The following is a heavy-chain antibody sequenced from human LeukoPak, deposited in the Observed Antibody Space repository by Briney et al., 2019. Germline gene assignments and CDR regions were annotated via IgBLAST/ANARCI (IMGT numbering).Heavy chain of an antibody. Sequence: SETLSLTCAVYGGSSSGYYWSWIRQPPGKGLEWIGEINHSEITNYTPSLKSRVTISTDTSKNQFSLKLSSVTAADTAVYYCARGFSSTYDAIDIWGQGTKVTVSS. J-gene: IGHJ3*02. CDR3: ARGFSSTYDAIDI. D-gene: IGHD6-13*01. V-gene: IGHV4-34*01. CDR2: INHSEIT. CDR1: GGSSSGYY.